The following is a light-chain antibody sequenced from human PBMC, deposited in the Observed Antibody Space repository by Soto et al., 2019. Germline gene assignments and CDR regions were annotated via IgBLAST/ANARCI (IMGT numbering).Light chain of an antibody. CDR2: DVT. J-gene: IGLJ2*01. CDR3: SSYTSSSTLVV. Sequence: QSALTQPASLSGSPGQSITISCTGTSTDVGGFNYVSWYQLHPGKAPKLMIYDVTNRPSGVSYRFSGSKSGNTASLTISGLQAEDEADYYCSSYTSSSTLVVFGGGTKVTVL. CDR1: STDVGGFNY. V-gene: IGLV2-14*03.